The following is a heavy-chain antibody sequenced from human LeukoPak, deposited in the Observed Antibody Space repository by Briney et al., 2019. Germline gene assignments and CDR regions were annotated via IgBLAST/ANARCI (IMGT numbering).Heavy chain of an antibody. V-gene: IGHV4-59*01. CDR2: IYYSGST. Sequence: SETLSLTCTVSGGSISSYYWSWIRQPPGKGLEWIGYIYYSGSTNYNPSLKSRVTISVDTSKNQFSLKLSSVTAADTAVYYCARGSNDILTSYRWFDPWGQGTLVTVSS. D-gene: IGHD3-9*01. CDR3: ARGSNDILTSYRWFDP. CDR1: GGSISSYY. J-gene: IGHJ5*02.